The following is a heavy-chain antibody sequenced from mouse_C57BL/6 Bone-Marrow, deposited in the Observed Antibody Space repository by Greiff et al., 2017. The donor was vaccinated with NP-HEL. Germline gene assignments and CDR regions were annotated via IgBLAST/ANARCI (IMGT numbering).Heavy chain of an antibody. CDR2: INPDSSTI. CDR3: ARPCYPYWYFDV. Sequence: EVKLMESGGGLVQPGGSLQLSCAASGIDFSRYWMSWVRRAPGKGLEWIGEINPDSSTINYAPSLKDKFIISRDNANNTLYLQMSKVRSEDTALYYCARPCYPYWYFDVWGTGTTVTVSS. CDR1: GIDFSRYW. J-gene: IGHJ1*03. V-gene: IGHV4-1*01.